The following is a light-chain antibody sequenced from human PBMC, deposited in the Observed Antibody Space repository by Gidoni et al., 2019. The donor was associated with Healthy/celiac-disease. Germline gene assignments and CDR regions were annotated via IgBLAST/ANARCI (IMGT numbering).Light chain of an antibody. Sequence: EIVMTQSPATLSASPGERATLSCRASQSVSSNLAWYQQKAGQAPRLLIYGASTRATGIPARFSGSGSGTEFTLTISSLQSEDFAVYYCQQYNNWPTWTFGQGTKVEIK. CDR1: QSVSSN. CDR3: QQYNNWPTWT. V-gene: IGKV3-15*01. J-gene: IGKJ1*01. CDR2: GAS.